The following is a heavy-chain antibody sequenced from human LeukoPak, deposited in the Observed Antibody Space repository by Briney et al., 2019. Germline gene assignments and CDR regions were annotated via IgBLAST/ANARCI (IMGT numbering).Heavy chain of an antibody. J-gene: IGHJ4*02. Sequence: PGGSLRLSCAASGFTVSSNYMSWVRQAPGKGLEWVSVIYSGGSTYYADSVKGRFTISRDSSKNTLYLQMNSLRAEDTAAYYCAREVGGSYYDYWGQGTLVTVSS. CDR3: AREVGGSYYDY. CDR1: GFTVSSNY. D-gene: IGHD1-26*01. CDR2: IYSGGST. V-gene: IGHV3-53*01.